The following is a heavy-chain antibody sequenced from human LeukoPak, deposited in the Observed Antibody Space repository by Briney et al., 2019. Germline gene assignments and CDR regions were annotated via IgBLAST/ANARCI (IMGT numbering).Heavy chain of an antibody. V-gene: IGHV3-64D*06. CDR3: VKERGAAMVPFDY. CDR1: GFTFSRYS. D-gene: IGHD3-10*01. J-gene: IGHJ4*02. CDR2: ISGDGDST. Sequence: GGSLRLSCSASGFTFSRYSMHWVRQAPGKGLEYVSAISGDGDSTYYADSVKGRFTIFRDNSKNMLFLQVSSLRVDDTAVYYCVKERGAAMVPFDYWGQGTLVTVSS.